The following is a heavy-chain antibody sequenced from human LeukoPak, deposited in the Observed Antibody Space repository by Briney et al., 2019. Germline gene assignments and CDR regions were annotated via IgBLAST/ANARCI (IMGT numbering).Heavy chain of an antibody. V-gene: IGHV1-2*02. CDR3: ARDSVAGSGGYVY. Sequence: AASVKVSCEASGYTFTSYYMHWVRQAPGQGLEWMGWINPNSGGTNYAQKLQGRVTMTRDTSISTAYMELSRLRSDDTVVYYCARDSVAGSGGYVYWGQGTLVTVSS. D-gene: IGHD6-19*01. CDR1: GYTFTSYY. CDR2: INPNSGGT. J-gene: IGHJ4*02.